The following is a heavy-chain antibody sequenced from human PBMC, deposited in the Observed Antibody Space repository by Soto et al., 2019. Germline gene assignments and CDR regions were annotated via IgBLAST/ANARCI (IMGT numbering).Heavy chain of an antibody. Sequence: QVQLQESGPGLVKPSQTLSLTCTVSGGSISSGGYYWSWIRQHPGKGLECIGYIYYSGSTYYNPSLKSRVTISVDTSKNQFSLKLSSVTAADTAVYYCAASYGSGSYRVYYYMDVWGKGTTVTVSS. CDR2: IYYSGST. J-gene: IGHJ6*03. V-gene: IGHV4-31*03. CDR3: AASYGSGSYRVYYYMDV. CDR1: GGSISSGGYY. D-gene: IGHD3-10*01.